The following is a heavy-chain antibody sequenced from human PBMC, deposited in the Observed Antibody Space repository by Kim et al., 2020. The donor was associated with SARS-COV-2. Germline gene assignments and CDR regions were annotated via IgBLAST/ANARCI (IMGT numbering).Heavy chain of an antibody. CDR2: IWYDGSNK. D-gene: IGHD3-22*01. CDR1: GFTFSSYG. CDR3: ARDYYDSSGYSTIAYYFDY. Sequence: GGSLRLSCAASGFTFSSYGMHWVRQAPGKGLEWVAVIWYDGSNKYYADSVKGRFTISRDNSKNTLYLQMNSLRAEDTAVYYCARDYYDSSGYSTIAYYFDYWGQGTLVTVSS. J-gene: IGHJ4*02. V-gene: IGHV3-33*01.